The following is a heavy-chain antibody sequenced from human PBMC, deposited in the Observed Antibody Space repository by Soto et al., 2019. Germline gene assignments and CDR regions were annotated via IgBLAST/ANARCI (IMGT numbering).Heavy chain of an antibody. CDR1: GFTFSDYF. J-gene: IGHJ4*02. V-gene: IGHV3-11*01. Sequence: QVHLVESGGGLVKPGGSLRLSCAASGFTFSDYFMNWIRQAPGKGLEWVSYISRSGNTIYYADSVKGRFTISRDNAKDSLYLQMNSLRAEDTAIYYCTRPGDTLDYFDYWGQGTLVTVSS. CDR3: TRPGDTLDYFDY. D-gene: IGHD3-10*01. CDR2: ISRSGNTI.